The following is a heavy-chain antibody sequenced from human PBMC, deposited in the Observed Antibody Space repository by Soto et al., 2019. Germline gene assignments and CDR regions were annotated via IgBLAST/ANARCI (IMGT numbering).Heavy chain of an antibody. Sequence: GGSLRLSCAASGFTVGSHAMSWVRQAPGKGLEWVSSISGSGDGTYYGDSVKGRFTISRDSSSSTLYLQMDNLRGEDTAVYFCTRSRRSILMVYGFGGMDVWGHGTTVTVSS. V-gene: IGHV3-23*01. D-gene: IGHD2-8*01. J-gene: IGHJ6*02. CDR1: GFTVGSHA. CDR3: TRSRRSILMVYGFGGMDV. CDR2: ISGSGDGT.